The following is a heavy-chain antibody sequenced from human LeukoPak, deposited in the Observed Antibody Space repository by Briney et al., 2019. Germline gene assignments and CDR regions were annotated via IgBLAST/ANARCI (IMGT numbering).Heavy chain of an antibody. CDR3: ANYYDSSGYYYGGFDY. J-gene: IGHJ4*02. V-gene: IGHV3-23*01. CDR1: GFTFSSYA. CDR2: ISGSGGST. Sequence: GGSLRLSCAASGFTFSSYAMSWVRQAPGKGLEWVSAISGSGGSTYYADSVKGRFTISRDNSKNTLYLQMNSLRAEDTAVYYCANYYDSSGYYYGGFDYWGQGTLVTVSS. D-gene: IGHD3-22*01.